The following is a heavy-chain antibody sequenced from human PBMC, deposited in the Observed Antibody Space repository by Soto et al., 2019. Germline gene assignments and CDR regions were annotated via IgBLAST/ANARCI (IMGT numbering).Heavy chain of an antibody. Sequence: GGSLRLSCAASGFTFSSYSMNWVRQAPGKGLEWVSSISSSSSYIYYADSVKGRFTISRDNAKNSLYLQMNSLRAEDTAVYYCARDGYWEQQPTYYYYYMDVWGKGTTVTVSS. V-gene: IGHV3-21*01. J-gene: IGHJ6*03. CDR1: GFTFSSYS. D-gene: IGHD6-13*01. CDR3: ARDGYWEQQPTYYYYYMDV. CDR2: ISSSSSYI.